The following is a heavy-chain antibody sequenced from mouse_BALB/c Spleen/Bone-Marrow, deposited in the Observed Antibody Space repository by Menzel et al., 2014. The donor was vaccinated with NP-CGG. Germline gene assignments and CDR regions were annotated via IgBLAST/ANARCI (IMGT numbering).Heavy chain of an antibody. CDR3: ARDNNYGVSWYFDV. Sequence: EVKLMESGGGLVQPGGSLRLSCATSGFTFTEYYMSWVRQPPGKALEWLGFIRNKAKGYTTEYSASVKGRFTISRDNSQSIVYLQMNTLRAEDSATYYCARDNNYGVSWYFDVWGAGTTVTVSS. J-gene: IGHJ1*01. CDR2: IRNKAKGYTT. D-gene: IGHD1-1*01. CDR1: GFTFTEYY. V-gene: IGHV7-3*02.